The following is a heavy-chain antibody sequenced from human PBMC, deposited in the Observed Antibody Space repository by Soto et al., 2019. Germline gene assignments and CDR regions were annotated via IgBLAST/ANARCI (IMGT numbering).Heavy chain of an antibody. J-gene: IGHJ4*02. Sequence: QVQLQESGPGLVKPSGTLSLTCAVSGGSISSSNWWSWVRQPPGKGLEWIGEIYHSGNTNYNPSLKGPVTMAVDKSRNQFSLKLSSVTAADTAVYYCARRWGEGRVDYWGQGTLVTVSS. D-gene: IGHD3-10*01. V-gene: IGHV4-4*02. CDR1: GGSISSSNW. CDR2: IYHSGNT. CDR3: ARRWGEGRVDY.